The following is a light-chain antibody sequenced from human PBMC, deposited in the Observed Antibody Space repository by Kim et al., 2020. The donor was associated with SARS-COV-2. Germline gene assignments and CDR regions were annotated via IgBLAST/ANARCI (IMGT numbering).Light chain of an antibody. CDR2: KHD. V-gene: IGLV6-57*03. CDR3: QSYDSSSHAV. CDR1: SGNIATNH. J-gene: IGLJ2*01. Sequence: VTSPSTRISGNIATNHVQCYQYRPGSAPNPVIYKHDQSPPGVPDRFSGSIYSSSNSASLSISGLKTEDEADYYCQSYDSSSHAVFGGGTQLTVL.